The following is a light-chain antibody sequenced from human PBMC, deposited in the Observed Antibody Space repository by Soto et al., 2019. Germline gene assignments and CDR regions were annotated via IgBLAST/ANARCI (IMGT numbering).Light chain of an antibody. CDR3: QQYDRSLWT. V-gene: IGKV1-39*01. J-gene: IGKJ1*01. CDR1: QSISSY. Sequence: DIQMTQSPSSLSASVGDRVTITCRAGQSISSYLNWYQQKPGKAPELLIYAASSLQSGVPSRFSGSGSGTDFTLTISSLQPEDFAVYYCQQYDRSLWTFGQGTKVEIK. CDR2: AAS.